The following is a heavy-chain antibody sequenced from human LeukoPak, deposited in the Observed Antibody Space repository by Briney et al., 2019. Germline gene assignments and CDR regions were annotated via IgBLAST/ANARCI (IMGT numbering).Heavy chain of an antibody. CDR2: ISSSSSTI. J-gene: IGHJ4*02. V-gene: IGHV3-48*02. CDR3: ARDPTEMTTVTIDY. Sequence: GGSLRLSCAASGFTFSSYSMNWFRQAPEKGLEWVSYISSSSSTIYYADSVKGRFTISRDNAKNSLYLQMNSLRDEDTAVYYCARDPTEMTTVTIDYWGQGTLVTVSS. D-gene: IGHD4-17*01. CDR1: GFTFSSYS.